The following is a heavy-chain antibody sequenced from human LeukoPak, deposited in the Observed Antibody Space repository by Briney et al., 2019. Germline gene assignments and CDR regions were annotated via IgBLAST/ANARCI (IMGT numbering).Heavy chain of an antibody. D-gene: IGHD3-9*01. Sequence: SETLSLTCAVYGESFSGYFWSWIRQPPGKGLEWIGDINHSGRTNYNPSLKSRVTISVDTSKNQFSLKLSSVTAADTTVYYCAIKPYYDILGWFDPWGQGTLVTVSS. CDR2: INHSGRT. CDR3: AIKPYYDILGWFDP. J-gene: IGHJ5*02. CDR1: GESFSGYF. V-gene: IGHV4-34*01.